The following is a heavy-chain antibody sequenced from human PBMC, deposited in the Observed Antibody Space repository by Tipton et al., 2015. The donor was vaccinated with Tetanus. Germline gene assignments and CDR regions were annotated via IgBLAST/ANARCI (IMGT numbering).Heavy chain of an antibody. CDR3: ARHVVQGAPRWFDP. D-gene: IGHD2-21*01. CDR2: IWYDGSA. J-gene: IGHJ5*02. V-gene: IGHV4-39*01. CDR1: GGSVSNSDYY. Sequence: TLSLTCTVSGGSVSNSDYYWGWIRQSPGKGLEWIGSIWYDGSAYYNPSLKSRVTISVDTSKNQFSLKVRSVTAADTAVYACARHVVQGAPRWFDPWGRGTLVTVSS.